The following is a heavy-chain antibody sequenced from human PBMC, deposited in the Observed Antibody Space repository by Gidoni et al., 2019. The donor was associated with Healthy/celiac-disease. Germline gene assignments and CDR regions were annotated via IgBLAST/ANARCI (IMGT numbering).Heavy chain of an antibody. CDR2: IYHSGST. V-gene: IGHV4-39*01. Sequence: QLQLQESGPGLVQPSETLSLTCTVPVGSISSSSYYWGWIRQPPWKGLEWIGSIYHSGSTYYNPSLKSLVTISVDTSKNQFSLKLNSVTAADTAVFYCARHHDGTLGNFDCWGQGTLVTVSS. D-gene: IGHD3-16*01. J-gene: IGHJ4*02. CDR3: ARHHDGTLGNFDC. CDR1: VGSISSSSYY.